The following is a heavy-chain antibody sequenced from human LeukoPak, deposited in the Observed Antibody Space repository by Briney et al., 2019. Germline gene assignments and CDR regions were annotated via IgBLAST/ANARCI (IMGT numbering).Heavy chain of an antibody. CDR2: IKKDGSEK. D-gene: IGHD3-3*01. CDR3: VRAPPDFWSGYYIRGYYFDY. Sequence: GGSLRLSCAASGFTFSSYWMSWVRQAPGKGLEWVANIKKDGSEKYYVDSVKGRFTISRDNAKTSLYLQMNSLRAEDTAVYYCVRAPPDFWSGYYIRGYYFDYWGQGTLVTVSS. J-gene: IGHJ4*02. CDR1: GFTFSSYW. V-gene: IGHV3-7*01.